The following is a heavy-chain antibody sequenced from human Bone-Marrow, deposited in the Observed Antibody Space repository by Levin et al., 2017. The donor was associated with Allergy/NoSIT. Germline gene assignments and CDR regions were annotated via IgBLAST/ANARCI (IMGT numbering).Heavy chain of an antibody. D-gene: IGHD1-26*01. CDR2: IWYGGNNR. V-gene: IGHV3-33*01. Sequence: PGGSLRLSCAASGFSIKKYGMHWVRQSPGKGLEGVAVIWYGGNNRQYADSVKGRFIVSGENAKNTVYLEMNNLGADDTDYFYCARDRWELLSDYYGMDVWGQGTTVTVSS. J-gene: IGHJ6*02. CDR1: GFSIKKYG. CDR3: ARDRWELLSDYYGMDV.